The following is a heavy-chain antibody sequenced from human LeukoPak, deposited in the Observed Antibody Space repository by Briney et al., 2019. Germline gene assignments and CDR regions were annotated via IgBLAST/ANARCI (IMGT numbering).Heavy chain of an antibody. Sequence: EASVKVSCKASGGTFSSYAISWVRQAPGQGLEWMGGIIPIFGTANYAQKFQGRVTITADKSTSTAYMELSSLRSEDTAVYYCARAVVGTAGFDYWGQGTLVTVSS. V-gene: IGHV1-69*06. CDR2: IIPIFGTA. D-gene: IGHD5-18*01. CDR3: ARAVVGTAGFDY. CDR1: GGTFSSYA. J-gene: IGHJ4*02.